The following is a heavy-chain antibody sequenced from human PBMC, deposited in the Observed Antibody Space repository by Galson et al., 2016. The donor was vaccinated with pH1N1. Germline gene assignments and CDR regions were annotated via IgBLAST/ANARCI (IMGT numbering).Heavy chain of an antibody. CDR1: GGTFGSYG. V-gene: IGHV1-69*13. CDR3: AKVRGYSYGPFDY. D-gene: IGHD5-18*01. CDR2: IIPIFGTA. Sequence: SVKVSCKASGGTFGSYGINWVRQAPGQGLEWVGGIIPIFGTANYAQKFQGRVTITADESTSTDYMELSSLRSEDTALYYCAKVRGYSYGPFDYWGQGTLVTVSS. J-gene: IGHJ4*02.